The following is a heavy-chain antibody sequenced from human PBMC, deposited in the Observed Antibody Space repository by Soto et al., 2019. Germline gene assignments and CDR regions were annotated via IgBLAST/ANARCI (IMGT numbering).Heavy chain of an antibody. D-gene: IGHD3-10*01. V-gene: IGHV1-2*04. CDR3: ARVGGPYYVSGTPGNNYGIDV. CDR1: GYTFTGYY. CDR2: INPNSGGT. J-gene: IGHJ6*02. Sequence: ASVKVSCKASGYTFTGYYMHWVRQAPGQGLEWMGWINPNSGGTNYAQKFQGWVTMTRDTSISTAYMELSRLRSDDTAVYYCARVGGPYYVSGTPGNNYGIDVWSQGTTVTVSS.